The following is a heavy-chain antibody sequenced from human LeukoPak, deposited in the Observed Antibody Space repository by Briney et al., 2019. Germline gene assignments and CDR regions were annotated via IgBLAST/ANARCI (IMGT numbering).Heavy chain of an antibody. V-gene: IGHV4-34*01. Sequence: SETLSLTCAVYGGSFSGYYWSWIRQPPGKGLEWIGEINHSGSTNYNPSLKSRVTISVDTSKNQFSLKLSSVTAADTAVYYCARGAPGLFQHWGQGTLVTVSS. CDR2: INHSGST. CDR3: ARGAPGLFQH. J-gene: IGHJ1*01. CDR1: GGSFSGYY.